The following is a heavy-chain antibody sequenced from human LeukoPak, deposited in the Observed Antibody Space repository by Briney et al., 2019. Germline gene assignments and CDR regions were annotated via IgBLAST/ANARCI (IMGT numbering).Heavy chain of an antibody. V-gene: IGHV3-23*01. Sequence: PGGSLRLSCAASGFTFSSYAMSWVRQAPGKGLEWVSAISGSGGSTYYADSVKGRFTISRDNSKNTLYLQMNSLRAEGTAVYYCAKDWGDGYNRHFDYWGQGTLVTVSS. D-gene: IGHD5-24*01. CDR1: GFTFSSYA. CDR3: AKDWGDGYNRHFDY. J-gene: IGHJ4*02. CDR2: ISGSGGST.